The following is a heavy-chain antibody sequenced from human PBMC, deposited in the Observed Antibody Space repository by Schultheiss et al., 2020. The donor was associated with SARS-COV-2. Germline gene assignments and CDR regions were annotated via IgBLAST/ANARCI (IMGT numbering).Heavy chain of an antibody. Sequence: SETLSLTCAVSGYSITSAYSWGWIRLPPGKGLEWIGYINYRGSTNYNPSLKSRVTISVDTSKNQFSLKLSSVTAADTAMYYCAGGVDYDYFGPGGFDIWGQGTMVTVSS. J-gene: IGHJ3*02. V-gene: IGHV4-38-2*01. CDR2: INYRGST. CDR3: AGGVDYDYFGPGGFDI. CDR1: GYSITSAYS. D-gene: IGHD3-16*01.